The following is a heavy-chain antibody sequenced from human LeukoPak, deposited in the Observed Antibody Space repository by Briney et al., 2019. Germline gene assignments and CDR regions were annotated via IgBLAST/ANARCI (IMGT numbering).Heavy chain of an antibody. J-gene: IGHJ4*02. CDR1: GCSISSYY. Sequence: PSETLSLTCTVSGCSISSYYWSWIRQPPGKGLEWIGYIYSSGSTNYNPSLKSRVTISVDTSKKQFSLKLSSVTAAGTVLYYCERAYSSSSNFDYWGQGTLVTVSS. D-gene: IGHD6-13*01. V-gene: IGHV4-4*09. CDR3: ERAYSSSSNFDY. CDR2: IYSSGST.